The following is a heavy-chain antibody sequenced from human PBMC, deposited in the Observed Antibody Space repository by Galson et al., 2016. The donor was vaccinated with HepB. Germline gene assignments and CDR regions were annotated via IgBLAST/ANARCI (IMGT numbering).Heavy chain of an antibody. D-gene: IGHD6-25*01. Sequence: SLRLSCAVFGFTFSRHPMNWVRQAPGRGLEWVSYIGADNWTIFYGDSVKGRFIVSRDNAKNLMYLQMNRLRDADTGQYYCARESARSSGWDNLYYHGMDVWGRGTTGIVSS. CDR2: IGADNWTI. CDR3: ARESARSSGWDNLYYHGMDV. V-gene: IGHV3-48*02. CDR1: GFTFSRHP. J-gene: IGHJ6*02.